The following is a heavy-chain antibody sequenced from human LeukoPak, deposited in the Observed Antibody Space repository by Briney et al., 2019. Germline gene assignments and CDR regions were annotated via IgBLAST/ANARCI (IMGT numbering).Heavy chain of an antibody. CDR2: KSYDGSNK. D-gene: IGHD5-18*01. V-gene: IGHV3-30-3*01. CDR3: ARDVGGLAMAYNWFDP. Sequence: GGSLRLSCAASGFTFSSYAMHWVRQAPGKGLEWVAVKSYDGSNKYYADSVKGRFTISRDNSKNTLYLQMNSLRAEDTAVYYCARDVGGLAMAYNWFDPWGQGTLVTVSS. J-gene: IGHJ5*02. CDR1: GFTFSSYA.